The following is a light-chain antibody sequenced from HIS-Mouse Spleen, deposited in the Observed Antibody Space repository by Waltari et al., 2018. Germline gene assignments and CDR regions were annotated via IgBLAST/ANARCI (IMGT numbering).Light chain of an antibody. J-gene: IGLJ1*01. CDR1: NIGSKS. CDR3: QVWDSSSDPTYV. V-gene: IGLV3-21*02. Sequence: SYVLTQPPSVSVAPGQTARITCGGNNIGSKSVHWYQQKPGQAPGLVVYDDSDRPSGIPGRWSGSNAGNTATRTISRVEAGDEADYYCQVWDSSSDPTYVFGTGTKVTVL. CDR2: DDS.